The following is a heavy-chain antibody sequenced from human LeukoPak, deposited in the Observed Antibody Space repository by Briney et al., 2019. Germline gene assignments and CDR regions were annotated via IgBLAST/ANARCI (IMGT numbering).Heavy chain of an antibody. V-gene: IGHV4-59*12. CDR3: ARTGNNSKDTFDS. CDR2: IYYSGST. Sequence: SETLSLTCTVSGGSISSYYWSWIRQPPGKGLEWIGYIYYSGSTNYNPSLKSRVTISVDTSKNQFSLKLSSVTAADTAVYYCARTGNNSKDTFDSWGQGTLVTVSS. J-gene: IGHJ4*02. D-gene: IGHD1-20*01. CDR1: GGSISSYY.